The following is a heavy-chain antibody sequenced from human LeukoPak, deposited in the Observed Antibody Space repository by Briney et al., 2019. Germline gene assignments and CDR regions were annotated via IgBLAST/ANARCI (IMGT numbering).Heavy chain of an antibody. CDR1: GGSFSGYY. V-gene: IGHV4-34*01. J-gene: IGHJ4*02. CDR3: ARKVGYVFDY. D-gene: IGHD5-12*01. Sequence: SETLSLTCAVYGGSFSGYYWSWIRQPPGKGLEWIGEINHSGSTNYNPSLKSRVTISVDTSKNQFSLKLSSVTAADTAVYYCARKVGYVFDYWGQGTLVTVSS. CDR2: INHSGST.